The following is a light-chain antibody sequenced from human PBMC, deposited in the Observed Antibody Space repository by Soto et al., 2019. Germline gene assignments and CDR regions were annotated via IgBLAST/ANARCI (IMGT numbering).Light chain of an antibody. J-gene: IGLJ2*01. CDR1: SSDVGDYNY. CDR2: EVS. Sequence: QSALTQPASVSGSPGQSITISCTGTSSDVGDYNYVSWYQQHPGKAPKLIIYEVSDRPSGVSNRFSGSKSGNTASLTISGLQAEDEADYYCSSYTSSSTLVFGGGTQLTVL. CDR3: SSYTSSSTLV. V-gene: IGLV2-14*01.